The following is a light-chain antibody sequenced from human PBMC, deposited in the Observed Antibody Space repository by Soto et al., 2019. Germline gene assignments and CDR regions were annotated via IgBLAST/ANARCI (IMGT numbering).Light chain of an antibody. CDR3: VTWDDSLNGVV. J-gene: IGLJ2*01. V-gene: IGLV1-44*01. Sequence: QSVLTQPPSASGTAGQRVTIFCSGSSSNIAGNSVNWYQQLPGTAPKLLIYTNNQRPSGVPERFSGSKSGTSASLAISGLQSEDEAEYYCVTWDDSLNGVVFGGGTKLTVL. CDR2: TNN. CDR1: SSNIAGNS.